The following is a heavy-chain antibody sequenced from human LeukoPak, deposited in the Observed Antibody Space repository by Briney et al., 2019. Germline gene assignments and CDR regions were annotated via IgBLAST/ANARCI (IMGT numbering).Heavy chain of an antibody. CDR3: ARGIGWLPDY. J-gene: IGHJ4*02. CDR2: IYYSGST. Sequence: SETLSLTCTVSGGSISSYYWIWIRQPPGKGLEWTGYIYYSGSTNYNPSLKGRVTMSVDTSKNQFSLNLSSVTAADTAVYYCARGIGWLPDYWGQGTLVSVSS. V-gene: IGHV4-59*01. D-gene: IGHD6-19*01. CDR1: GGSISSYY.